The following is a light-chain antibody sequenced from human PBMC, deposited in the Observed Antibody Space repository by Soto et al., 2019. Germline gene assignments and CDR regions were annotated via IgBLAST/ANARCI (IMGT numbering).Light chain of an antibody. J-gene: IGKJ4*01. CDR3: QQRSNWPPLT. CDR2: DAS. V-gene: IGKV3-11*01. Sequence: ETVLTQSPDTLSLSPGEGASLSCRASQSFSSSYLAWYQQKPGQAPRLLIYDASNRATGIPARFSGSGSGTDFTLTISSLEPEDFAVYYCQQRSNWPPLTFGGGTKVDIK. CDR1: QSFSSSY.